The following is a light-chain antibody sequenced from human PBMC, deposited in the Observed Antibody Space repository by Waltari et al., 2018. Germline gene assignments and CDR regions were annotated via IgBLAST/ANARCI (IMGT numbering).Light chain of an antibody. Sequence: EKVMTQSPATLSVSPGGVVTPACRASQSVSSNVAWYQHRPGQAPRLLIYDASTRASGIPARFSGSWSGTEFTLTISGLQSEDCALYYCQQYNDWYSFGQGTKLEIK. CDR3: QQYNDWYS. CDR2: DAS. J-gene: IGKJ2*03. CDR1: QSVSSN. V-gene: IGKV3-15*01.